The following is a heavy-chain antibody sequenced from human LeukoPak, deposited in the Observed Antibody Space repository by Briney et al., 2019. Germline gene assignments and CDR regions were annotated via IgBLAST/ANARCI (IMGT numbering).Heavy chain of an antibody. CDR3: AREVLFSGWYVPDY. Sequence: KFQGRDTITRDTSASTAYMELSSLRSEDTAVYYCAREVLFSGWYVPDYWGQGTLVTVSS. D-gene: IGHD6-19*01. V-gene: IGHV1-3*01. J-gene: IGHJ4*02.